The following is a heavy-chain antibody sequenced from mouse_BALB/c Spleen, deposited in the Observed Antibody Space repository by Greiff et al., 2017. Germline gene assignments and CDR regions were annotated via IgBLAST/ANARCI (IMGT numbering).Heavy chain of an antibody. CDR1: GFTFSSFG. CDR2: ISSGSSTI. Sequence: EVQLVESGGGLVQPGGSRKLSCAASGFTFSSFGMHWVRQAPEKGLEWVAYISSGSSTIYYADTVKGRFTISRDNPKNTLFLQMTSLRSEDTAMYYCAREGYRIYAMDYWGQGTSVTVSS. CDR3: AREGYRIYAMDY. D-gene: IGHD2-14*01. V-gene: IGHV5-17*02. J-gene: IGHJ4*01.